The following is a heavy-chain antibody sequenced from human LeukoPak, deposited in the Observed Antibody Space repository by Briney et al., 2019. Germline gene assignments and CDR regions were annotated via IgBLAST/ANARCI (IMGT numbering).Heavy chain of an antibody. J-gene: IGHJ4*02. D-gene: IGHD2-15*01. CDR3: ARLGGYCSGGSCYSFLDY. CDR1: GGSISSSSYY. Sequence: SETLSLTCTVSGGSISSSSYYWGWIRQPPGKGLEWIGSIYYSGSTYYNPSLKSRVTISVDTSKNQFSLKLSSVTAADTAVYYCARLGGYCSGGSCYSFLDYWGQGTLVTGSS. V-gene: IGHV4-39*01. CDR2: IYYSGST.